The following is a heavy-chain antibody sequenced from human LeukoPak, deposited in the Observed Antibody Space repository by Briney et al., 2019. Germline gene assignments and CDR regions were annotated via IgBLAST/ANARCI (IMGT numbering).Heavy chain of an antibody. CDR1: GGSISSSSYY. J-gene: IGHJ4*02. D-gene: IGHD1-26*01. CDR3: ASRGRGGATPYFDY. V-gene: IGHV4-39*07. Sequence: SETLSLTCTVSGGSISSSSYYWGWIRQPPGKGLEWIGSIYYSGSTYYNPSLKSRVTISVDTSKNQFSLKLSSVTAADTAVYYCASRGRGGATPYFDYWGQGTLVTVSS. CDR2: IYYSGST.